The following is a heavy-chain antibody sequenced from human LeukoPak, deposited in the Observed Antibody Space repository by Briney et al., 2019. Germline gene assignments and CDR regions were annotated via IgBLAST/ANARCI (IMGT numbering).Heavy chain of an antibody. V-gene: IGHV5-51*01. Sequence: GESLKISCKASGYSFTTYWIGWVRQMPGKGLEWMGIIYPGDSDTRYSPSFQGQVTISADKSISTAYLQWSCLKASDTAMYYCASFLIAAADYWGQGTLVSVSS. J-gene: IGHJ4*02. CDR2: IYPGDSDT. CDR1: GYSFTTYW. CDR3: ASFLIAAADY. D-gene: IGHD6-13*01.